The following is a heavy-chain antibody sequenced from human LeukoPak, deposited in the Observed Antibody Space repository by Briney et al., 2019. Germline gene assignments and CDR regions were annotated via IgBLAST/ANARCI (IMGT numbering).Heavy chain of an antibody. V-gene: IGHV4-34*12. D-gene: IGHD3-22*01. CDR2: IIQSGST. CDR3: ATLGGLYYESHGYPDFDH. Sequence: SETLSLTCSVSGGSLSPYYWSWIRQPPGGGLEWLGEIIQSGSTNYNPSLNSSVSVSLEKFKNQFSLEVTSVTAADTAIYYCATLGGLYYESHGYPDFDHWGQGMLATVSS. CDR1: GGSLSPYY. J-gene: IGHJ4*02.